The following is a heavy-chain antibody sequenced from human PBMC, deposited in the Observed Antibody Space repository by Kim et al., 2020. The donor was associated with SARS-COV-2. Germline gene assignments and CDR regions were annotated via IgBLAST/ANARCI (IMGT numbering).Heavy chain of an antibody. CDR1: GDSVSSNSAA. J-gene: IGHJ6*02. D-gene: IGHD2-21*01. Sequence: SQTLSLTCAISGDSVSSNSAAWNWIRQSPSRGLEWLGRTYYRSKWYNDYAVSVKSRITINPDTSKNQFSLQLNSVTPEDTAVYYCAGLWLPLFGMDVWGQGTTVTVYS. CDR2: TYYRSKWYN. V-gene: IGHV6-1*01. CDR3: AGLWLPLFGMDV.